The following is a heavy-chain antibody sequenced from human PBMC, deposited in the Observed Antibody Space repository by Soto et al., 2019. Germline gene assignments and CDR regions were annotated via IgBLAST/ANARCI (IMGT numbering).Heavy chain of an antibody. V-gene: IGHV1-46*01. CDR3: ARSEQWLPPSDY. D-gene: IGHD6-19*01. CDR2: INPSGGST. CDR1: GYTFTSYY. J-gene: IGHJ4*02. Sequence: QVQLVQSGAEVKKPGASVKVSCKASGYTFTSYYMHWVRQAPGQGLEWMGIINPSGGSTSYAQKFQGRVTMTRDTSTRTVYMELSSLRSEHTAVYYCARSEQWLPPSDYWGQGTLVTVSS.